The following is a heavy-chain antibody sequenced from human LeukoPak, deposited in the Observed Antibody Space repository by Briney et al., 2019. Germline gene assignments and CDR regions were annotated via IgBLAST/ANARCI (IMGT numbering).Heavy chain of an antibody. CDR2: SHYSGIT. CDR1: GGSISSYY. Sequence: SETLSLTCTVSGGSISSYYWSWIRQPPGKGLEWIGYSHYSGITNYNPSLKSRVTISVDTSKNRFSLKLSSVTAADTAVYYCARVKKYSSSSGTNYFHMDVWGKGTTVTVSS. J-gene: IGHJ6*03. V-gene: IGHV4-59*01. CDR3: ARVKKYSSSSGTNYFHMDV. D-gene: IGHD6-6*01.